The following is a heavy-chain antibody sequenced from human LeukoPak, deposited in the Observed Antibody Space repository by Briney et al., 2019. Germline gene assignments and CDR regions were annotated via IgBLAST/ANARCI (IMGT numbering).Heavy chain of an antibody. D-gene: IGHD6-13*01. V-gene: IGHV4-59*12. CDR3: ARGSGGPGIAAAGTPFYYFDY. CDR1: GGSISSSY. J-gene: IGHJ4*02. CDR2: IYYSGST. Sequence: SETLSLTCTVSGGSISSSYWSWIRQPPGKGLEWIGYIYYSGSTNYNPSLKSRVTISVDTSKNQFSLKLSSVTAADTAVYYCARGSGGPGIAAAGTPFYYFDYWGQGTLVTVSS.